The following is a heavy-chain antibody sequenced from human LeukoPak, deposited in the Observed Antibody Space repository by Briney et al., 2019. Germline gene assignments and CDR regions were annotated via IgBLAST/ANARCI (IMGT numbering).Heavy chain of an antibody. Sequence: QPPGNGLEWIGEINHSGRTNYNPSLKSRVTISVDTSKNQSSLTLSSATAADTAEYYCAPPARPFAAPDFWGQGTPVTVSS. CDR2: INHSGRT. D-gene: IGHD2-2*01. V-gene: IGHV4-34*13. J-gene: IGHJ4*02. CDR3: APPARPFAAPDF.